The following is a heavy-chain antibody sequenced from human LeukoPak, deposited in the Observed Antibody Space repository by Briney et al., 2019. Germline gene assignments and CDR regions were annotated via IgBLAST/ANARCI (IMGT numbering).Heavy chain of an antibody. CDR3: AKAGYFDWLGMDY. V-gene: IGHV3-23*01. CDR1: GFTFSSYA. D-gene: IGHD3-9*01. Sequence: PGGSLRLSCAASGFTFSSYAMSWVRQAPGKGLEWVSAISGSGGSTYYADSVEGRFTISRDNSKNTLYLQMNSLRAEDTAVYYCAKAGYFDWLGMDYWGQGTLVTVSS. J-gene: IGHJ4*02. CDR2: ISGSGGST.